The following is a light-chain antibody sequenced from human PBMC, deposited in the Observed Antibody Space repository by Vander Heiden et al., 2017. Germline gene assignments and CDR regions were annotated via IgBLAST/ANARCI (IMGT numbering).Light chain of an antibody. CDR2: GAS. V-gene: IGKV3-15*01. CDR1: QSISSN. Sequence: ELVMTQSQATLSVSPGERATVSGRASQSISSNLAWYQQKPGQAPRLLIYGASTRATGIPARFSGSGSGTEFTLTISSLQSEDFAVYYCQQYNNWPYTFGQGTKLEIK. CDR3: QQYNNWPYT. J-gene: IGKJ2*01.